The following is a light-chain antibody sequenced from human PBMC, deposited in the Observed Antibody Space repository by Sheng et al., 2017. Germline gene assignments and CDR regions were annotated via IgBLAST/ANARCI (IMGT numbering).Light chain of an antibody. CDR2: DVT. CDR3: SSYAGTYTWV. J-gene: IGLJ2*01. Sequence: QSALTQPRSVSGSPGQSVTISCTGTSSDVGGYNYVSWFQQHPGKGPKLIIYDVTKRPSGVPDRFSGSKSGNTASLAVSDLQEEDEADYYCSSYAGTYTWVVGAGTKLTV. CDR1: SSDVGGYNY. V-gene: IGLV2-11*01.